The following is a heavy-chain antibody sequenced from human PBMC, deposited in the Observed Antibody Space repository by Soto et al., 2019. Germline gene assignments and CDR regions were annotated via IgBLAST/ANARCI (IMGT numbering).Heavy chain of an antibody. J-gene: IGHJ4*02. D-gene: IGHD6-19*01. Sequence: QITLKESGPTLVSPTQTLTLTCTFSGFSLSTSGLRVGWIRQPPGKALEWLALIYWNDDKRYSPSLKARLTITNDTTTNQVVLTMTNMDPVDTATYSCAHRPSGWYLFDYWGQGTLVTVSS. CDR3: AHRPSGWYLFDY. CDR2: IYWNDDK. V-gene: IGHV2-5*01. CDR1: GFSLSTSGLR.